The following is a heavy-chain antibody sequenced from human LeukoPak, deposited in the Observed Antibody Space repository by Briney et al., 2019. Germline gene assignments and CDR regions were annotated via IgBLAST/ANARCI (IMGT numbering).Heavy chain of an antibody. J-gene: IGHJ4*02. V-gene: IGHV3-21*01. Sequence: GGSLRLSCAASGFTFSNYIMIWVRQAPGKGLEWVSSISTTRSYIYYADAVRGRFTISRDNAKHSLSLQTNSLRAEDTAVYYCARDSTGRHDRWDHWRQGTLLTVSA. CDR1: GFTFSNYI. D-gene: IGHD1-1*01. CDR2: ISTTRSYI. CDR3: ARDSTGRHDRWDH.